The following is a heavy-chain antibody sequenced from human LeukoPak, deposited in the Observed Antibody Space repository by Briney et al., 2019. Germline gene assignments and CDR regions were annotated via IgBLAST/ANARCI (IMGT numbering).Heavy chain of an antibody. CDR1: GDSISSGSYY. CDR2: IDYSGST. Sequence: SQTLSLTCTVSGDSISSGSYYWSWIRQPPGKGLEWIGYIDYSGSTNYNPSLKSRVTMSVDTAKNQFSLKLNTVTAADTAVYYCARNYDDSGWAFDIWGQGTMVTVST. V-gene: IGHV4-61*01. D-gene: IGHD3-22*01. J-gene: IGHJ3*02. CDR3: ARNYDDSGWAFDI.